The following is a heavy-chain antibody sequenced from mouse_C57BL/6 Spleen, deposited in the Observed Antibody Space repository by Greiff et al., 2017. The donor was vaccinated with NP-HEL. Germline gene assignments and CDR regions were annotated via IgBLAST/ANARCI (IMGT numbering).Heavy chain of an antibody. J-gene: IGHJ4*01. V-gene: IGHV1-64*01. CDR2: IHPNSGST. Sequence: QVQLQQPGAELVKPGASVKLSCKASGYTFTSYWMHWVKQRPGQGLEWIGMIHPNSGSTNYNEKFKSKATLTVDKSSSTAYMQLSSLTSEDSAVYYCARDSNYHYAMDYWGQGTSVTVSS. CDR3: ARDSNYHYAMDY. D-gene: IGHD2-5*01. CDR1: GYTFTSYW.